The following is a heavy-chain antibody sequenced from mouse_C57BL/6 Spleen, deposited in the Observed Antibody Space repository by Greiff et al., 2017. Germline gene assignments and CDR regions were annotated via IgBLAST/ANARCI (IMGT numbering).Heavy chain of an antibody. CDR1: GYNFTSYW. D-gene: IGHD2-3*01. J-gene: IGHJ4*01. V-gene: IGHV1-53*01. CDR2: INPSNGGT. Sequence: QFQLQQPGTELVKPGASVKLSCKASGYNFTSYWMHWVKQRPGQGLEWIGTINPSNGGTNHNEKFKSKATLTVDKSASEAYMQLSSLTSEDSAVYYCALDGPYAMDYWGQGTSVTVSS. CDR3: ALDGPYAMDY.